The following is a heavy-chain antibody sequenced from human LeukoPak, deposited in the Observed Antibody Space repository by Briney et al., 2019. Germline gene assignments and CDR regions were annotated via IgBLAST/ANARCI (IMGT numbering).Heavy chain of an antibody. CDR1: GFTFSSYG. J-gene: IGHJ4*02. CDR3: AKDLLARPDY. CDR2: ISGSGGST. V-gene: IGHV3-23*01. D-gene: IGHD2/OR15-2a*01. Sequence: GALRLSCAASGFTFSSYGMSWVRQAPGKGLEWVSAISGSGGSTYYADSVKGRFTISRDNSKNTLYLQMNSLRAEDTAVYYCAKDLLARPDYWGQGTLVTVSS.